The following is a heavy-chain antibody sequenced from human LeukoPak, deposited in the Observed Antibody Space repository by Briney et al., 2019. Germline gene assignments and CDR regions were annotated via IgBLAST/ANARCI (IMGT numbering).Heavy chain of an antibody. J-gene: IGHJ4*02. Sequence: ASVKVSCKASGYTFTGYYMHWVRQAPGQGLEWMGWINPNSGGTNYAQKFQGWVTMTRDTSISTAYMELSRLRSDDTAAYYCAREMATIKGRYFDYWGQGTLVTVSS. V-gene: IGHV1-2*04. D-gene: IGHD5-24*01. CDR3: AREMATIKGRYFDY. CDR1: GYTFTGYY. CDR2: INPNSGGT.